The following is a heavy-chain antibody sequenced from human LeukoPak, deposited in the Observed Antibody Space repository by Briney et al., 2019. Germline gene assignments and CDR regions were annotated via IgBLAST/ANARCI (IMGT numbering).Heavy chain of an antibody. D-gene: IGHD3-10*01. J-gene: IGHJ3*02. CDR1: GFTFGNFG. V-gene: IGHV3-23*01. CDR3: AKSVGIIRRGAFDI. Sequence: GGSLRLSCAASGFTFGNFGMSWVRQIPGRGLEWVSGISGSAATIYYADSAKGRFTISRDSSKNRLYLQMNSLRVDDTAVYYCAKSVGIIRRGAFDIWGQGTMVTVSS. CDR2: ISGSAATI.